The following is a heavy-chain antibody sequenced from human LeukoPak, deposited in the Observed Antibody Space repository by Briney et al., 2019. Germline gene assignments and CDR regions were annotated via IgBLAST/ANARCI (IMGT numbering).Heavy chain of an antibody. CDR1: GYSISSGYY. CDR2: IYHSGST. J-gene: IGHJ4*02. Sequence: PSETLSLTRTVSGYSISSGYYWGWIRQPPGKGLEWIGSIYHSGSTYYNPSLKSRVTISVDTSKNQFSLKLSSVTAADTAVYYCARAISTVAGEGTFDYWGQGTLVTVSS. CDR3: ARAISTVAGEGTFDY. D-gene: IGHD6-19*01. V-gene: IGHV4-38-2*02.